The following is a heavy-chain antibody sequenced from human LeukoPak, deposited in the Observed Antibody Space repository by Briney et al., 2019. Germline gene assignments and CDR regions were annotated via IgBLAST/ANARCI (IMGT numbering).Heavy chain of an antibody. CDR2: INHSGST. CDR1: GDSIGSGPYY. D-gene: IGHD2-8*01. CDR3: ARLMMLAGRTASKDY. J-gene: IGHJ4*02. V-gene: IGHV4-39*07. Sequence: PSETLSLTCSVSGDSIGSGPYYWSWIRQPPGKGLEWIGEINHSGSTNYNPSLKSRVTISVDTSKNQFSLKLSSVTAADTAVYYCARLMMLAGRTASKDYWGQGTLVTVSS.